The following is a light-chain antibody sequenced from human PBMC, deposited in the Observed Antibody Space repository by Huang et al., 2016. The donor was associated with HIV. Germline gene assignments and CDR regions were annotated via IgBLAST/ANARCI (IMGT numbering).Light chain of an antibody. J-gene: IGKJ2*01. CDR3: QQYNNWPYT. Sequence: EIVMTQSQATLSVSPGEGATLACRASQSFSSNLAWYQQKPCQAPRLLVHGASTRATGVPVRLSGSGSGTEFTLTLSSLQSEDFAVYLCQQYNNWPYTFGQGTKLEIK. CDR2: GAS. CDR1: QSFSSN. V-gene: IGKV3D-15*01.